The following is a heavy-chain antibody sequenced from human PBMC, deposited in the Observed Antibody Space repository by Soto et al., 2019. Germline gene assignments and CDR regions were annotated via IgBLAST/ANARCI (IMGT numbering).Heavy chain of an antibody. CDR1: GYTFTSYG. CDR2: ISAYNGNT. D-gene: IGHD6-25*01. J-gene: IGHJ6*02. Sequence: GASVKVSCKASGYTFTSYGISCVRQAPGQVLEWMGWISAYNGNTNYAQKLQGRVTMTTDTSTSTAYMELRSLRSDDTAVYYCARDRGHSGLYYYYGMDVWGQGTTVTVSS. V-gene: IGHV1-18*01. CDR3: ARDRGHSGLYYYYGMDV.